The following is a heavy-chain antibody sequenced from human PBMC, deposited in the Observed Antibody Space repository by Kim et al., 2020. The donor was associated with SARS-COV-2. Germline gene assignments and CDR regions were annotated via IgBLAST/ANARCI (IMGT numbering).Heavy chain of an antibody. J-gene: IGHJ6*03. CDR3: ARVGVSLSSWYEPYYYYMDV. V-gene: IGHV4-31*03. CDR2: IHNSGST. Sequence: SETLSLTCTVSGGSISSGGYYWSWIRQHPGKGLEWIGYIHNSGSTYYNPSLKSRGIISVDTSKNQFSLRLSSVTAADTAVYYCARVGVSLSSWYEPYYYYMDVWGKGTTVTVSS. CDR1: GGSISSGGYY. D-gene: IGHD6-13*01.